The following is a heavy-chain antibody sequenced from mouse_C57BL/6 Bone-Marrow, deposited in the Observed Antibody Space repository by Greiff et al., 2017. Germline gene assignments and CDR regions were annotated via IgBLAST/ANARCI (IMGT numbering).Heavy chain of an antibody. J-gene: IGHJ3*01. CDR1: GYSFTGYY. V-gene: IGHV1-42*01. CDR2: INPSTGGT. CDR3: ARRGDDYDKMAWFAY. D-gene: IGHD2-4*01. Sequence: EVQLQQSGPELVKPGASVKISCKASGYSFTGYYMNWVKQSPEKSLEWIGEINPSTGGTTYNQKFKAKATLTVDKSSSTAYMQLKSLTSEDSAVYYCARRGDDYDKMAWFAYWGQGTLVTVSA.